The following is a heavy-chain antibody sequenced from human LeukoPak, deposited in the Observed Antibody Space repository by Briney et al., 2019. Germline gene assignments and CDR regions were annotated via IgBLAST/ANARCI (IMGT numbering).Heavy chain of an antibody. CDR3: ARDRSLYYYDSSGYPEGAFDI. Sequence: ASETLSLTCTVSGGSINNDNYYWSWIRQHPGKGLEWIGYIYYSGSTYYNPSLKSRVTISVDTSKNQFSLKLSSVTAADTAVYYCARDRSLYYYDSSGYPEGAFDIWGQGTMVTVSS. J-gene: IGHJ3*02. D-gene: IGHD3-22*01. CDR1: GGSINNDNYY. CDR2: IYYSGST. V-gene: IGHV4-31*03.